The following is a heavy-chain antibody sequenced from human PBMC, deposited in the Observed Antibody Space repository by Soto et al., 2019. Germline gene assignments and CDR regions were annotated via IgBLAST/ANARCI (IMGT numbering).Heavy chain of an antibody. J-gene: IGHJ4*02. V-gene: IGHV3-23*01. CDR2: ISGSGGST. CDR1: GFTFSSYA. CDR3: ANHYLYCSSTSCPTPMDDFDY. Sequence: GGSLRLSCAASGFTFSSYAMSWVRQAPGKGLEWVSAISGSGGSTYYADSVKGRFTISRDNSKNTLYLQMNSLRAEDTAVYYCANHYLYCSSTSCPTPMDDFDYWGQGTLVTVSS. D-gene: IGHD2-2*01.